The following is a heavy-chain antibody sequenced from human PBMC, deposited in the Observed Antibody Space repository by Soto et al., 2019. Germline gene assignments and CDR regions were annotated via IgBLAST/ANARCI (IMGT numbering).Heavy chain of an antibody. J-gene: IGHJ3*02. CDR3: SHAVLPYAFDI. CDR1: GFSLSTSGVG. CDR2: IYWDDDK. Sequence: QITLKESGPTLVKPTQTLTLTCTFSGFSLSTSGVGVGWIRQPPGKALEWLALIYWDDDKRYSPSLKSRLTITKDTSKTQVVLTMTNMDPVDTATYYCSHAVLPYAFDIWGQGTMVTVSS. V-gene: IGHV2-5*02.